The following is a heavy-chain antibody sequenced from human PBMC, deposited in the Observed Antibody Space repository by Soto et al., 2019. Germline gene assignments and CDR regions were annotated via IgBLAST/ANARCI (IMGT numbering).Heavy chain of an antibody. D-gene: IGHD4-17*01. CDR1: GFTFSSYG. Sequence: GGSLRLSCAASGFTFSSYGMHWVRQAPGKGLEWVAVISYDGSNKYYADSLKGRFTISRDNSKNTLYLQMNSLRAEDTAVYYCAKSHDYGDDYDQVYFDYWSQGTLVTVSS. CDR2: ISYDGSNK. CDR3: AKSHDYGDDYDQVYFDY. V-gene: IGHV3-30*18. J-gene: IGHJ4*02.